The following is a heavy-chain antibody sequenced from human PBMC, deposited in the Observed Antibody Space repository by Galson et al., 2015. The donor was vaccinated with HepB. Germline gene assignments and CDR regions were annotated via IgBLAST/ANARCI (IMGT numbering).Heavy chain of an antibody. D-gene: IGHD6-6*01. CDR3: AKDSSSVIVLSYYYYGMDV. V-gene: IGHV3-30*18. CDR1: GFTFSSYG. Sequence: SLRLSCAASGFTFSSYGMHWVRQAPGKGLEWVAVISYDGSNKYYADSVKGRFTISRDNSKNTLYLQMNSLRAEDTAVYYCAKDSSSVIVLSYYYYGMDVWGQGTTVTVSS. CDR2: ISYDGSNK. J-gene: IGHJ6*02.